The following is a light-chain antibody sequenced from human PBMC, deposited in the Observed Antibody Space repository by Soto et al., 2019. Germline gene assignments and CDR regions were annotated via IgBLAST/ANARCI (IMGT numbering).Light chain of an antibody. CDR2: KAS. V-gene: IGKV1-5*03. CDR3: QQYNSYALT. J-gene: IGKJ4*01. CDR1: QSISSW. Sequence: DIQMTQSPSTLSASVGDRVTITCRASQSISSWLAWYQQKPGKAPKLLIYKASSLESGVPSRFSGSGSGTEFTLTISSLQPDDFEIYYCQQYNSYALTFGGGTKVEIK.